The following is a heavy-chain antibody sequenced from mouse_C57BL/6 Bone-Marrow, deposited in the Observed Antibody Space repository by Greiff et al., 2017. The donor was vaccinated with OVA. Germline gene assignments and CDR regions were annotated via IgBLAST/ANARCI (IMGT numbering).Heavy chain of an antibody. Sequence: EVQRVESGGDLVKPGGSLKLSCAASGFTFSSYGMSWVRQTPDKRLEWVATISSGGSYTYYPDSVKGRFTISRDNAKNTLYLQMSSLKSEDTAMYYGARRGIITTVVATGAMDYWGQGTSVTVSS. CDR2: ISSGGSYT. CDR3: ARRGIITTVVATGAMDY. J-gene: IGHJ4*01. CDR1: GFTFSSYG. D-gene: IGHD1-1*01. V-gene: IGHV5-6*01.